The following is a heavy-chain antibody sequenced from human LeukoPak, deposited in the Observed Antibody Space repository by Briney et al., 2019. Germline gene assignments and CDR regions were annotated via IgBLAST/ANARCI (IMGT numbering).Heavy chain of an antibody. Sequence: PGGSLRLSCAASGFTFSSYWMSWVRPAPGKGLEWVANIKQDGSEKYYVDSVKGRFTISRDNAKNSLYLQMNRLRAEDTAVYYCAREITDEEYFGYWGQGTLVTVSS. V-gene: IGHV3-7*01. CDR3: AREITDEEYFGY. J-gene: IGHJ4*02. CDR2: IKQDGSEK. CDR1: GFTFSSYW. D-gene: IGHD1-20*01.